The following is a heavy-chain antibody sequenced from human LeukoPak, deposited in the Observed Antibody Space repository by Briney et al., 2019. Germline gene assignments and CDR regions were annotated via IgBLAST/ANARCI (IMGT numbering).Heavy chain of an antibody. CDR2: INGDGSST. CDR1: GFTFTTSW. D-gene: IGHD1-1*01. V-gene: IGHV3-74*01. J-gene: IGHJ4*02. Sequence: GGSLRLSCAPSGFTFTTSWMHWVRHAPGKGLVWVSRINGDGSSTNYADSVKGRFTISRDHAENTLYLQMNSLRAEDTAVYYCARNSGTNFDYWGQGTLVTVSS. CDR3: ARNSGTNFDY.